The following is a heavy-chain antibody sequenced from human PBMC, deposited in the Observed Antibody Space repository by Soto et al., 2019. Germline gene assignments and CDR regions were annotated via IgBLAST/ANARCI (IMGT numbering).Heavy chain of an antibody. CDR2: ISSNGVGT. CDR3: ARRARPDFYYMDV. CDR1: GFTLGGYA. D-gene: IGHD6-6*01. Sequence: EVQLAESGGGLAQPGGSLRLSVAASGFTLGGYALVWVRRAPGRGLEYVSGISSNGVGTYYANSVQGRFTISRDNSKNTVYLQMGSLRPEDMAVYYCARRARPDFYYMDVWGKGTTVTVSS. J-gene: IGHJ6*03. V-gene: IGHV3-64*01.